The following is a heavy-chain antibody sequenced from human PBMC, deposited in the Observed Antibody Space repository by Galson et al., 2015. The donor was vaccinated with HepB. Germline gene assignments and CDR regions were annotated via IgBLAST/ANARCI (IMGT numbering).Heavy chain of an antibody. D-gene: IGHD4-11*01. CDR3: VRGIDSDSGAWS. CDR1: GFTFRSYW. Sequence: SLRLSCAASGFTFRSYWMHWVRQSPGKGLEWVSRVNSDGTTTNYTESVKGRFTISRDNAKNTLYLQMNSLRADDTAVYYCVRGIDSDSGAWSWGQGTLVTVSS. CDR2: VNSDGTTT. V-gene: IGHV3-74*01. J-gene: IGHJ5*02.